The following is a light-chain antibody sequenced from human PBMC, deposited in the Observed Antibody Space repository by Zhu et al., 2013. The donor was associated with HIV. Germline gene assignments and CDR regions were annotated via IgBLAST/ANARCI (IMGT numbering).Light chain of an antibody. CDR1: QSVLYSSNNKNY. J-gene: IGKJ2*01. V-gene: IGKV4-1*01. CDR3: QQFRSTPYT. CDR2: WAS. Sequence: DIVMTQSPDSLAVSLGERATINCKSSQSVLYSSNNKNYLAWYQQKPGQPPKLLIYWASIRESGVPDRFSGSGSGTDFTLAISSLQAEDVAVYYCQQFRSTPYTFGQGTRLEIK.